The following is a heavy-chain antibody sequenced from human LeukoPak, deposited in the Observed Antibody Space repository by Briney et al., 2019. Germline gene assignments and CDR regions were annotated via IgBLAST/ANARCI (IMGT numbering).Heavy chain of an antibody. V-gene: IGHV4-34*01. Sequence: SETLSLTCAVYGGSFSGYYWSWIRQPPGKGLGWIGSIYYSGSTYYNPSLKSRVTISVDTSKNQFSLKLSSVTAADTAVYYCARTPIGPNYYFDYWGQGTLVTVSS. CDR1: GGSFSGYY. J-gene: IGHJ4*02. CDR2: IYYSGST. D-gene: IGHD1-26*01. CDR3: ARTPIGPNYYFDY.